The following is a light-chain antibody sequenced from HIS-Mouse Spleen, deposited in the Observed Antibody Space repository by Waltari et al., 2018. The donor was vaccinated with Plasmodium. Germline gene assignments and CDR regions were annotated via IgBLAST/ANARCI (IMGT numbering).Light chain of an antibody. J-gene: IGLJ3*02. V-gene: IGLV3-10*01. CDR1: ALPQKY. CDR3: YSTDSSGNHRV. Sequence: SHELTQPTSVSVPPGQTARTTCPVDALPQKYAYWYQQKPGQAPVLGIYEDSKRPSGIPERFSGSSSGTMATLTISGAQVEDEADYYCYSTDSSGNHRVFGGGTKLTVL. CDR2: EDS.